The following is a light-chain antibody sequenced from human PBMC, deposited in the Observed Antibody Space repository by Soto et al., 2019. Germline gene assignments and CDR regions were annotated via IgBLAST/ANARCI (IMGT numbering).Light chain of an antibody. V-gene: IGLV1-51*01. Sequence: QSVLTQPPSVSAAPGQRVTIFCSGSSSNIGGNSVSWYQQLPGTAPKLLIYDDDKRPSGIPDRCSGSKSGTSATLGITGFQTGDEADYYCGSWDSSLSAYVFGTGTKVTVL. CDR1: SSNIGGNS. CDR2: DDD. CDR3: GSWDSSLSAYV. J-gene: IGLJ1*01.